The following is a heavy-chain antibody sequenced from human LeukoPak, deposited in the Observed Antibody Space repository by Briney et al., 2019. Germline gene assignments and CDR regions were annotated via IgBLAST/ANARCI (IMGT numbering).Heavy chain of an antibody. CDR3: ARDRGSKRVAYCGGDCYIGYFDL. D-gene: IGHD2-21*02. Sequence: SVKVSCKASGGTFSSYAISWVRQAPGQGLEWMGGIIPIFGTANYAQKFQGRVTMTRDTSTSTVYMELSSLRSEDTAVYYCARDRGSKRVAYCGGDCYIGYFDLWGRGTLVTVSS. V-gene: IGHV1-69*05. CDR1: GGTFSSYA. J-gene: IGHJ2*01. CDR2: IIPIFGTA.